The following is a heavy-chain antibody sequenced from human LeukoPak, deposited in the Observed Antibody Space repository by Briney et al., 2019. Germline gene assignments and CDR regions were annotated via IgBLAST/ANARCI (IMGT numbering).Heavy chain of an antibody. V-gene: IGHV1-69*13. Sequence: SVKVSCTASGGTFSSYAISWVRQAPGQGLEWMGGIIPIFGTANYAQKFQGRVTITADESTSTAYMELSSLRSEDTAVYYCARQYYDFWSATYYYYGMDVWGQGTTVTVSS. J-gene: IGHJ6*02. CDR2: IIPIFGTA. CDR3: ARQYYDFWSATYYYYGMDV. D-gene: IGHD3-3*01. CDR1: GGTFSSYA.